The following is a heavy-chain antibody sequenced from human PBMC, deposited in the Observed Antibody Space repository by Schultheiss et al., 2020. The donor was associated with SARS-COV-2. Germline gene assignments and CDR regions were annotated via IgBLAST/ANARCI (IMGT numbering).Heavy chain of an antibody. V-gene: IGHV3-74*01. CDR3: AKADSQGSNTVTRPFDY. D-gene: IGHD4-17*01. J-gene: IGHJ4*02. Sequence: GGSLRLSCAASGFTFSSYWMHWVRQAPGKGLVWVSRINSDGSSTSYADSVKGRFTISRDNAKNTLYLQMNSLRAEDTAVYYCAKADSQGSNTVTRPFDYWGQGTLVTVSS. CDR1: GFTFSSYW. CDR2: INSDGSST.